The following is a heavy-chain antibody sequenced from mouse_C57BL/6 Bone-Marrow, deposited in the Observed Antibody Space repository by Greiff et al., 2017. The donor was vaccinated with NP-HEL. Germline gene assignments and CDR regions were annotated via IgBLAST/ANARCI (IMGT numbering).Heavy chain of an antibody. CDR2: INSDGGST. V-gene: IGHV5-2*01. J-gene: IGHJ4*01. CDR3: ASPIYYDYYAMDY. Sequence: EVKVVESGGGLVQPGESLKLSCESNEYEFPSHDMSWVRKTPEKRLELVAAINSDGGSTYYPDTMERRFIISRDNTKKTLYLQMSSLRSEDTALYYCASPIYYDYYAMDYWGQGTSVTVSS. CDR1: EYEFPSHD. D-gene: IGHD2-1*01.